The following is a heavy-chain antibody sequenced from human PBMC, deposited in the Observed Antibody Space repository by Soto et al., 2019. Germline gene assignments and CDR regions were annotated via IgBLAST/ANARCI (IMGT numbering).Heavy chain of an antibody. J-gene: IGHJ3*02. CDR1: ENTFSTYS. D-gene: IGHD6-13*01. CDR3: ARDLYSTSWYVRAFDM. V-gene: IGHV1-46*03. CDR2: INPTTTTT. Sequence: ASVKVSCKASENTFSTYSLHWVRQAPGQGLEWTGVINPTTTTTTDAQKFQGRVTMTRDTSTSTVFLELSSLRSGGTAVYYCARDLYSTSWYVRAFDMWGQGTMVTVSS.